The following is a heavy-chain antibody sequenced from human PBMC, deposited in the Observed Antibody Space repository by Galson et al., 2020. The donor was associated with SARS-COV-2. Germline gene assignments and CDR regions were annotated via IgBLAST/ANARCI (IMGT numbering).Heavy chain of an antibody. V-gene: IGHV3-43*01. D-gene: IGHD5-18*01. CDR2: ISWDAGIS. J-gene: IGHJ4*02. CDR3: TKGIQLWSAAFDS. CDR1: GFTFDDYA. Sequence: GESLKISCEASGFTFDDYAMYWVRQAPGKGLEWVSLISWDAGISYYADSVKGRFTVSRDNSKNSLYLQMNSLTIEDTALYYCTKGIQLWSAAFDSWGQGTLVTVSS.